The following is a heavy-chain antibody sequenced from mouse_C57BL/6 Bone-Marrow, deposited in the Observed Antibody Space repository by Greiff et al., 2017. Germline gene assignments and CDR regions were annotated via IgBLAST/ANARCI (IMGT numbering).Heavy chain of an antibody. V-gene: IGHV5S21*01. Sequence: DVQLVESGAGLVKPGGSLKLSCAASGFTFSSYAMSWVRQTPEKRLEWVAYISSGGDYIYYADNVKGRFTISRDNARNTLYLQMSSLKSEDTAMYYCTRRWLLGLDYAMDYWGQGTSVTVSS. CDR1: GFTFSSYA. D-gene: IGHD2-3*01. J-gene: IGHJ4*01. CDR3: TRRWLLGLDYAMDY. CDR2: ISSGGDYI.